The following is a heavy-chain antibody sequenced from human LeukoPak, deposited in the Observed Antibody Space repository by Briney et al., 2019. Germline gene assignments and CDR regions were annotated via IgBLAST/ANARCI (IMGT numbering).Heavy chain of an antibody. V-gene: IGHV4-30-4*08. J-gene: IGHJ4*02. CDR2: IYYSGST. CDR1: GGSISSGDYY. D-gene: IGHD2-2*01. Sequence: PSQTLSLTCTVSGGSISSGDYYWSWIRQPPGKGLEWIGYIYYSGSTYYNPSLKSRVTISVDTSKNQSSLKLSSVTAADTAVYYCASAPQMYQLLSPFDYWGQGTLVTVSS. CDR3: ASAPQMYQLLSPFDY.